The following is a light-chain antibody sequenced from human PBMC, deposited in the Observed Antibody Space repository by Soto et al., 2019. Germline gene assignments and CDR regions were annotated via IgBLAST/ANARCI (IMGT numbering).Light chain of an antibody. CDR1: EDVANY. J-gene: IGKJ1*01. CDR2: DAS. Sequence: EIPMTQSPSTLSASVGDTVTIACRASEDVANYLAWHQQKPGRAPMLLISDASDLKSGVPSRFSGSGSGTDFTLIISNLQPDDSATYSCQQYKSWWTFGQGTKVQIK. CDR3: QQYKSWWT. V-gene: IGKV1-5*01.